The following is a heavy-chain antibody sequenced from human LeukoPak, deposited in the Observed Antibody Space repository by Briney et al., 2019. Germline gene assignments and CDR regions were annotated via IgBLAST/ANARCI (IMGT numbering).Heavy chain of an antibody. V-gene: IGHV3-23*01. CDR2: ISGSGGST. CDR3: AKDRPMYDFWSGQPPYFDY. J-gene: IGHJ4*02. D-gene: IGHD3-3*01. Sequence: GGSLRLSCAASGFTFSSYAMSWVRQAPGKGLEWVSAISGSGGSTYYADSVKGRFTISRDNSKNTLYLQMNSLRAEDTAVYYCAKDRPMYDFWSGQPPYFDYWGQGTLVTVSS. CDR1: GFTFSSYA.